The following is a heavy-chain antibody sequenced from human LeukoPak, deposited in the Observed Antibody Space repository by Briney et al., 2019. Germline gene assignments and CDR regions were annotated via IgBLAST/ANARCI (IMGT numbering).Heavy chain of an antibody. Sequence: PSETLSLTCTVSGGSISSYYGSWIRQPAGKGLEWIGRIYSSGSTNYNPSLQSRVTMSVDTSKNQFSLKVSSVTAADTAVYYCARDINGYDPDYWGQGTLVTVSS. V-gene: IGHV4-4*07. CDR3: ARDINGYDPDY. CDR2: IYSSGST. D-gene: IGHD5-12*01. CDR1: GGSISSYY. J-gene: IGHJ4*02.